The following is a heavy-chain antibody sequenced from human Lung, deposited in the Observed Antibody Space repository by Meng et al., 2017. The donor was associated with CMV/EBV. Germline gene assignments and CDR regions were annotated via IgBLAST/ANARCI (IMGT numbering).Heavy chain of an antibody. CDR3: AKGSEYGNSYLDY. Sequence: ESXKISXAASGFTFNTYAMNWVRQAPGKGLEWVSVIFGGGGTTYYADSVKGRFTISRDNFQKTLYLEMNSLRAEDTAVYYCAKGSEYGNSYLDYWGQGTLVTVSS. D-gene: IGHD6-6*01. J-gene: IGHJ4*02. CDR1: GFTFNTYA. V-gene: IGHV3-23*03. CDR2: IFGGGGTT.